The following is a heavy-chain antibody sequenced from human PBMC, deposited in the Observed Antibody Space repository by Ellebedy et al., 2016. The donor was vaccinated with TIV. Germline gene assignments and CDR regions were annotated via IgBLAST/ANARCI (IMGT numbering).Heavy chain of an antibody. J-gene: IGHJ4*02. CDR3: ARGFTPMIRGAIDY. D-gene: IGHD3-10*01. CDR2: VSSSPIYI. CDR1: GFTFSNSN. Sequence: GGSLRLSXAASGFTFSNSNMNWVRQAPGKGLEWVSSVSSSPIYIYYGDSVKGRFTISRDNAKNSLYLQMNSLRAEDTAVYYCARGFTPMIRGAIDYWGQGTLVTVSS. V-gene: IGHV3-21*01.